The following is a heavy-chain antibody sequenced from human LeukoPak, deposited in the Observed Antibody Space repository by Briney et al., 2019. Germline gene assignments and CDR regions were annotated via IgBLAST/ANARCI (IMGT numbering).Heavy chain of an antibody. Sequence: SETLSLTCTVSGGSISSYYWSWIRQPPGKGLEWIGYIYYSGSTNYNPSLKSRVTISVDTSKNQFSLKLSSVTAADTAVYYCARGQYVLRYFDWFYFDYWGQGTLVTVSS. CDR2: IYYSGST. V-gene: IGHV4-59*01. CDR3: ARGQYVLRYFDWFYFDY. J-gene: IGHJ4*02. CDR1: GGSISSYY. D-gene: IGHD3-9*01.